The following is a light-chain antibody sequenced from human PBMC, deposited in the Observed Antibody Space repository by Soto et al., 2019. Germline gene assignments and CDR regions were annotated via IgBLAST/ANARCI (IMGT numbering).Light chain of an antibody. CDR3: GSWDSSLSAYV. Sequence: SCSGSSSNIGGNSVSWYQQLPGTAPKLLIYDDNKRPSGIPDRFSGSKSGPSATLGLTGFQTGHEADYYCGSWDSSLSAYVFGTGTKV. V-gene: IGLV1-51*01. CDR1: SSNIGGNS. CDR2: DDN. J-gene: IGLJ1*01.